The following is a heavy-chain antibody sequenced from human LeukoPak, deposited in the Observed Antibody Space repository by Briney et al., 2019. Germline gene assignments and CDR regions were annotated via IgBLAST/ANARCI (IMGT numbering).Heavy chain of an antibody. V-gene: IGHV4-59*01. CDR3: AREGGSYYFDY. CDR1: GGSISSYY. D-gene: IGHD1-26*01. Sequence: SETLSLTCTVSGGSISSYYWSWIRQPPGKGLEWIGYIYYSGSTNYNPSLKSRVTISVDTSKNQFSLKLSSVTAADTAVYYCAREGGSYYFDYWGQGTLVTVPS. CDR2: IYYSGST. J-gene: IGHJ4*02.